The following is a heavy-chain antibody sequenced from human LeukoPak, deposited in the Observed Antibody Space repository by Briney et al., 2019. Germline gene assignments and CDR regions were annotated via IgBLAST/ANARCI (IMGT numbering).Heavy chain of an antibody. CDR2: IIPIFGTA. CDR3: ARGENYDILTGYPY. J-gene: IGHJ4*02. Sequence: SVKVSCKXSGGTFSSYAISWVRQAPGQGLEWMGGIIPIFGTANYAQKFQGRVTITADESTSTAYMELSSLRSEDTAVYYCARGENYDILTGYPYWGQGTLVTVSS. V-gene: IGHV1-69*13. CDR1: GGTFSSYA. D-gene: IGHD3-9*01.